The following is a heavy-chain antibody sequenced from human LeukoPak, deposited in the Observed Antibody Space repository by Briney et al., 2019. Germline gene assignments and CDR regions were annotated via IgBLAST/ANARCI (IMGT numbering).Heavy chain of an antibody. Sequence: GGSLRLSCAASGFTFRNYWMSWVRQAPGKGLEWVANIKQDGSEKYYVASVEGRFTISRDNAKNSLYLQMNSLRPEDTAVYDCARVGYGDASDIWGQGTMVTVSS. D-gene: IGHD5-12*01. CDR1: GFTFRNYW. CDR3: ARVGYGDASDI. V-gene: IGHV3-7*04. CDR2: IKQDGSEK. J-gene: IGHJ3*02.